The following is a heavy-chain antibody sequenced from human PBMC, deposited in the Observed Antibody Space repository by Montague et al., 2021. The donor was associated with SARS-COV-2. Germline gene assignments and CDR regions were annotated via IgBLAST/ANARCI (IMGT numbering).Heavy chain of an antibody. D-gene: IGHD5-24*01. CDR2: VDHSGNT. V-gene: IGHV4-34*01. CDR3: SRGTRAVQITPGFRY. Sequence: SETLSLTCAVYGGSFHIFSWGWIRQSPGKGLELIGEVDHSGNTKYNPSLKIQVTISVDTSKNQFSLNLTSVTAADTAIYYCSRGTRAVQITPGFRYWGQGTQVAVSS. CDR1: GGSFHIFS. J-gene: IGHJ4*02.